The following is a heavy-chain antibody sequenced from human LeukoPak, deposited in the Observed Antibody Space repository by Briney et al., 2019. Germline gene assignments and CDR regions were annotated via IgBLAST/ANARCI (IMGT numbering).Heavy chain of an antibody. CDR1: GYTFTDYY. CDR3: ATGGIAAAGTGNWFDP. V-gene: IGHV1-69-2*01. J-gene: IGHJ5*02. D-gene: IGHD6-13*01. CDR2: VDPEDGET. Sequence: ASVKVFCKVSGYTFTDYYMHWVQQAPGKGLEWMGLVDPEDGETIYAEKFQGRVTITADTSTDTAYMELSSLRSEDTAVYYCATGGIAAAGTGNWFDPWGQGTLVTVSS.